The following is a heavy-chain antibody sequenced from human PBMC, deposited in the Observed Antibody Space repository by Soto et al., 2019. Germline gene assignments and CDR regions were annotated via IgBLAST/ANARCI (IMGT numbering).Heavy chain of an antibody. D-gene: IGHD6-19*01. CDR1: GASISSDIY. Sequence: PSETLSLTCAVSGASISSDIYWTWVRQSPKNGIEWLGDVFHTGTTHYNPSLSSRVTISMDKSKNHFSLKVNSVTAADTAMYFCARSDGWYRIDYWGQGALVTVSS. J-gene: IGHJ4*02. CDR3: ARSDGWYRIDY. CDR2: VFHTGTT. V-gene: IGHV4-4*02.